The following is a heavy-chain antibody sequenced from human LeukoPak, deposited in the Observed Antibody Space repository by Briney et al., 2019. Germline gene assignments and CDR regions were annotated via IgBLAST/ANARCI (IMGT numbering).Heavy chain of an antibody. CDR1: GGSISSYY. J-gene: IGHJ4*02. CDR3: ARYMSGPGPFDY. V-gene: IGHV4-59*08. CDR2: VYYSRST. Sequence: SETLSLTCSVSGGSISSYYWSWIRQPPGKGLGWIGYVYYSRSTNSNPSLQSRVTISVDTSKNQFSLQLSSVTAADAAVYYCARYMSGPGPFDYWGQGTLVTVSS. D-gene: IGHD6-19*01.